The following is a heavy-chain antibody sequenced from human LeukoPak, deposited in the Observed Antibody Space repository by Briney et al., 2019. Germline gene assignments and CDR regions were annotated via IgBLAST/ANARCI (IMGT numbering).Heavy chain of an antibody. D-gene: IGHD5-18*01. CDR2: IYYSGST. Sequence: SETLSLTYTVSGGSISSYSWSWIRQPRGKGLEWIGYIYYSGSTNYNPSLKSRVTISVDTSKNQFSLKLTSVTAADTAVYYCARDLGYNYGHTFDYWGQGTLVIVSS. CDR1: GGSISSYS. V-gene: IGHV4-59*01. J-gene: IGHJ4*02. CDR3: ARDLGYNYGHTFDY.